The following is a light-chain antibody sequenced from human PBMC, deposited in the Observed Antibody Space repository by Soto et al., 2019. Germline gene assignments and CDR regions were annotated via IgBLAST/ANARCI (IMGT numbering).Light chain of an antibody. CDR3: QQYYTYPQT. Sequence: AILMTQSPSSFSASTGDRVTITCRASQGISSYFAWYQQKPGKAPKLLVYAASTLQYGVPSRFSGSGSGTDVTLTISCLQSEDFATYFCQQYYTYPQTFGQGTKLEIK. CDR1: QGISSY. CDR2: AAS. V-gene: IGKV1-8*01. J-gene: IGKJ2*01.